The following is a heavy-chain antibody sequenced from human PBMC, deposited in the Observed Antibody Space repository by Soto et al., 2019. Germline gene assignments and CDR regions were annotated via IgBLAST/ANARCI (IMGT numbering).Heavy chain of an antibody. J-gene: IGHJ6*03. V-gene: IGHV3-11*01. Sequence: QVQLVESGGGLVKPGGSLRLSCAASGFTFNDYYMTWIRQAPGKGLEWLSYISKEADSTHYADSVKGRFTISRDNARNSVHLQLNSLRVEDTAVYFCAGGVGGDYYYHYMGVWGKGTLVTVSS. CDR1: GFTFNDYY. D-gene: IGHD2-2*01. CDR3: AGGVGGDYYYHYMGV. CDR2: ISKEADST.